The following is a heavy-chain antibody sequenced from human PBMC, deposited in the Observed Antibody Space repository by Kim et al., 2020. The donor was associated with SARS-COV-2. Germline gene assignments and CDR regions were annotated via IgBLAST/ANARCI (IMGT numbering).Heavy chain of an antibody. CDR3: ARQGDSSGWYPLDYYYYYGMDV. V-gene: IGHV5-10-1*01. Sequence: GASLKISCKGSGYSFTSYWIRWVRQMPGKGLEWMGRIDPSDSYTNYSPSFQGHVTISADKSISTAYLQWSSLKASDTAMYYCARQGDSSGWYPLDYYYYYGMDVWGQGTTVTVSS. CDR1: GYSFTSYW. CDR2: IDPSDSYT. D-gene: IGHD6-19*01. J-gene: IGHJ6*02.